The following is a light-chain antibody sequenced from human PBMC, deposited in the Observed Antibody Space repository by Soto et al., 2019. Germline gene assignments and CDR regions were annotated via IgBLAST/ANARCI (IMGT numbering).Light chain of an antibody. J-gene: IGKJ2*01. Sequence: EIVMTQSPVALSVSPGESAALSCRASQSVGRNFAWYQQRPDQAPRVLIYGTSTRATGVPARFCGSWSGTDFTHTICSLQSEDFAVYDCQQYNKWPYTIGKGTRLEIK. CDR3: QQYNKWPYT. V-gene: IGKV3-15*01. CDR1: QSVGRN. CDR2: GTS.